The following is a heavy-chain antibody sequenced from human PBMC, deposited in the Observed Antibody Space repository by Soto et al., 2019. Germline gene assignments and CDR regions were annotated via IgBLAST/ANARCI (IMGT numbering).Heavy chain of an antibody. Sequence: PGGSLRLSCAASGFTFSSYAMSWVRQAPGKGLEWVSAISGSGGSTYYADSVKGRFTISRDNSKNTLYLQMNSLRAEDTAVYYCAKDRHVLRFLESTYYYYGMDVWGQGTTVTVSS. V-gene: IGHV3-23*01. D-gene: IGHD3-3*01. CDR2: ISGSGGST. J-gene: IGHJ6*02. CDR1: GFTFSSYA. CDR3: AKDRHVLRFLESTYYYYGMDV.